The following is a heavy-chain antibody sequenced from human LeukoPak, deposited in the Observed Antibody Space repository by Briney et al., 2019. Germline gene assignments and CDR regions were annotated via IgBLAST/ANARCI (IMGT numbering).Heavy chain of an antibody. D-gene: IGHD1-26*01. CDR1: SVSVSSYY. Sequence: SETLSLTCTVSSVSVSSYYWSWIRQPPGKGPEWIGYIYYSGSTNYNPSLKSRVTISVDTSKNQFSLKLSSVTAADTAVYYCARAGTIVGADKGRGFDYWGQGTLVTVSS. J-gene: IGHJ4*02. V-gene: IGHV4-59*02. CDR3: ARAGTIVGADKGRGFDY. CDR2: IYYSGST.